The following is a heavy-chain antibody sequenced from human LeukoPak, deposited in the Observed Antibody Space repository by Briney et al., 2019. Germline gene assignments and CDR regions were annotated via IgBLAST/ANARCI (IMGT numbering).Heavy chain of an antibody. Sequence: RPSETLSLTCAVSGGSISSGGYSWSWIRQPPGKGLEWIGYIYHSGSTYYNPSLKSRVTISVDRSKNQFSLKLSSVTAADTAVYYCAKEGNYYDSSGYYPHDAFDIWGQGTMVTVSS. CDR1: GGSISSGGYS. V-gene: IGHV4-30-2*01. CDR3: AKEGNYYDSSGYYPHDAFDI. CDR2: IYHSGST. J-gene: IGHJ3*02. D-gene: IGHD3-22*01.